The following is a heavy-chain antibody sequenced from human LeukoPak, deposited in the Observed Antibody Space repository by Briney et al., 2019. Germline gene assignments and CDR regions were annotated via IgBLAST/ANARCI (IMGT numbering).Heavy chain of an antibody. CDR2: ISGSGGSR. D-gene: IGHD5-18*01. V-gene: IGHV3-23*01. CDR1: GFTFNKYA. CDR3: AREMGLYVDTVAVDY. Sequence: TGGSLRLSCAASGFTFNKYAMSWVRQAPGKGLEWVAAISGSGGSRYYTDSVKGRFTVSRDNSKNTLYLQMNSLRAEDTAEYHCAREMGLYVDTVAVDYWGQGTLVTVSS. J-gene: IGHJ4*02.